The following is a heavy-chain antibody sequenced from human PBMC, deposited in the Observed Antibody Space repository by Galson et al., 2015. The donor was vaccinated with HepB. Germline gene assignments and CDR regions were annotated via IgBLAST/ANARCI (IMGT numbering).Heavy chain of an antibody. D-gene: IGHD6-25*01. J-gene: IGHJ4*02. Sequence: SVKVSCKASGYTFTSYGFNWVRQAPGQGLEWMGWTSADNGNTNYAQKFQGRVTMTTDTSTTTAHMELRSLRSDDTAVYYCARTAAGYTSGEFDYWGQGTLVTVSS. CDR3: ARTAAGYTSGEFDY. CDR1: GYTFTSYG. V-gene: IGHV1-18*04. CDR2: TSADNGNT.